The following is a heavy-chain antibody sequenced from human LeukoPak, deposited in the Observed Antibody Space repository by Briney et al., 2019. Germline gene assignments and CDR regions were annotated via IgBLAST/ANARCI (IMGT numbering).Heavy chain of an antibody. CDR2: IIPIFGTA. D-gene: IGHD1-1*01. CDR3: ARGYATYYSYMDV. CDR1: GGTFSSYA. V-gene: IGHV1-69*13. J-gene: IGHJ6*03. Sequence: SVKVSCKASGGTFSSYAISWVRQAPGQGLEWMGGIIPIFGTANYAQKFQGRVTITADESTTTAYMELSSLRSEDTAVYYCARGYATYYSYMDVWGKGTAVTIPS.